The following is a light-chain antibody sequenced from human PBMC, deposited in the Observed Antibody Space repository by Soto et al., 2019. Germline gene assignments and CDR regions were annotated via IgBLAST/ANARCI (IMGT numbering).Light chain of an antibody. CDR1: QSVNSN. J-gene: IGKJ1*01. CDR3: QQYNKWPWT. CDR2: GAS. V-gene: IGKV3-15*01. Sequence: EIVMTQSPATLSVSPGERGTLSCRASQSVNSNLVWYQQKPGQAPRLLIYGASTRATGIPARFSGSGSGTEFTLTISSLQSEDFAVYYCQQYNKWPWTFGQGTKVEIK.